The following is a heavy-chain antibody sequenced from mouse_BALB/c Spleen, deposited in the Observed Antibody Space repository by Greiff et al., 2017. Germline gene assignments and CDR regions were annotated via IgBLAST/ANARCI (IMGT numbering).Heavy chain of an antibody. V-gene: IGHV5-4*02. CDR1: GFTFSDYY. CDR2: ISDGGSYT. Sequence: EVQLVESGGGLVKPGGSLKLSCAASGFTFSDYYMYWVRQTPEKRLEWVATISDGGSYTYYPDSVKGRFTISRDNAKNNLYLQMSSLKSEDTAMYYCARGYRGGNYVWFAYWGQGTLVTVSA. CDR3: ARGYRGGNYVWFAY. J-gene: IGHJ3*01. D-gene: IGHD2-1*01.